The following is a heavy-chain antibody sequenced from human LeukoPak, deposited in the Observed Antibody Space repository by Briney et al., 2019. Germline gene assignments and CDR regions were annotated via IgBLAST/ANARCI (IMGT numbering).Heavy chain of an antibody. V-gene: IGHV3-53*01. J-gene: IGHJ4*02. D-gene: IGHD6-13*01. Sequence: GGSLRLSCAASGFTVNSNYMSWVRQAPGKGLEWVSIIYSGGATYHADSVKGRFTISRDNSKNTLCLQMNSLRAEDTAIYYCARGSGSSWYWDYWGQGTLVTVSS. CDR3: ARGSGSSWYWDY. CDR2: IYSGGAT. CDR1: GFTVNSNY.